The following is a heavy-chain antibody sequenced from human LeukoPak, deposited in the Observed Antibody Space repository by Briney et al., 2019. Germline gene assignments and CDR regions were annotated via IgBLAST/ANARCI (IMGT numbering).Heavy chain of an antibody. V-gene: IGHV4-38-2*01. Sequence: SETLSLTCAVSGYSINSGYYWGWIRQPPGKGLEWINDIHHSGSTHYNPSLKSRVTISVDTSKNQFSLNLSSVTAADTAMYYCARLVRGVGYWYFDLWGRGTLVTVSS. CDR3: ARLVRGVGYWYFDL. D-gene: IGHD3-10*01. CDR1: GYSINSGYY. J-gene: IGHJ2*01. CDR2: IHHSGST.